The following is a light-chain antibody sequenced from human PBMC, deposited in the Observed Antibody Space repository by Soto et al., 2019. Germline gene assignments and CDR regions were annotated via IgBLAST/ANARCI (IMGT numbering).Light chain of an antibody. J-gene: IGKJ1*01. CDR2: GAS. CDR1: QSVSSN. Sequence: EIVMTQSPATLSLSPGERATLSCRASQSVSSNLAWYEQKPGQAPRLLIYGASTRAAGIPARFSGSGSGTAFTLTISSLQSEDFALYSCQQYNDSPTFGQGTKVEIK. CDR3: QQYNDSPT. V-gene: IGKV3D-15*02.